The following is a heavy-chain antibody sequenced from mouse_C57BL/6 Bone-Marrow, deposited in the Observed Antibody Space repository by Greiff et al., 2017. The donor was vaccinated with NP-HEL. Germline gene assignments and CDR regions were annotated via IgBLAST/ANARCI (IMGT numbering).Heavy chain of an antibody. V-gene: IGHV1-64*01. CDR3: ARKDSSIDY. D-gene: IGHD3-2*01. J-gene: IGHJ2*01. CDR2: IHPNSGST. CDR1: GYTFTSYW. Sequence: VQLQQPGAELVKPGASVKLSCKASGYTFTSYWMHWVKQRPGQGLEWIGMIHPNSGSTNYNEKFKSKATLTVDKSSSTAYMQLGSLTSEDSAVYYCARKDSSIDYWGQGTTLTVSS.